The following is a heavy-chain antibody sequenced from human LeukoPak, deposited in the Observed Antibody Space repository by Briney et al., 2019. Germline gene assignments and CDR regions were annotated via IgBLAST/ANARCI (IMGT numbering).Heavy chain of an antibody. J-gene: IGHJ6*02. V-gene: IGHV3-74*01. CDR3: ARDHGMDV. CDR2: INTDGSVT. Sequence: GGSLRLSCAASGFTFSSYWIHWVRQAPGKGLVCVSRINTDGSVTSYADSVKGRFTISRDNAKNTLFLQMNSLRAEDTAVCYCARDHGMDVWGQGTTVTVSS. CDR1: GFTFSSYW.